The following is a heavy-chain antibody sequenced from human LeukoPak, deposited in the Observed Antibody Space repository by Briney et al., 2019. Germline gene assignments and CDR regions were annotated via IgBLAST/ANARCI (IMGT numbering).Heavy chain of an antibody. D-gene: IGHD2-15*01. CDR3: GRLEARWYCIDY. CDR1: GGSISSSSYY. Sequence: SETLSLTCTVSGGSISSSSYYWGWIRQPPGKGLEWIGSIYYSGSTYYNPSLKSRVTISVDTSKNQFSLKLSSVTAADTAVYYCGRLEARWYCIDYWGQGTLVTVSS. CDR2: IYYSGST. J-gene: IGHJ4*02. V-gene: IGHV4-39*01.